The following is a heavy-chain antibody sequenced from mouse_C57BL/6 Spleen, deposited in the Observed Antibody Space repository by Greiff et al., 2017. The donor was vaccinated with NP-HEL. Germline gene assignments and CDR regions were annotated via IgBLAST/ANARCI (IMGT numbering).Heavy chain of an antibody. CDR2: IYPGDGDT. CDR3: ARSTTVVATDFDV. Sequence: VQLQQSGAELVKPGASVKISCKASGYAFSSYWMNWVKQRPGKGLEWIGQIYPGDGDTNYNGKFKGKATLTADKSSSTAYMQRSSLTSEDSAVYFCARSTTVVATDFDVWGTGTTVTVSS. D-gene: IGHD1-1*01. CDR1: GYAFSSYW. V-gene: IGHV1-80*01. J-gene: IGHJ1*03.